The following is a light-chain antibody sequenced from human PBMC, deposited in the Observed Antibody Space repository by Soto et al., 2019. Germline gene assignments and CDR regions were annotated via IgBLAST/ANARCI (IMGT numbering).Light chain of an antibody. V-gene: IGLV2-14*01. J-gene: IGLJ1*01. CDR2: EVT. Sequence: QSLLTHPASVSGSPGQSITISCTGTSSDVGGYDYASWYQQHPGKVPKFLIYEVTNRPSGVSHRFSGSKSGNTASLTISGLQAEDEADYYCSSYTTASTYVFGTGTKVTVL. CDR3: SSYTTASTYV. CDR1: SSDVGGYDY.